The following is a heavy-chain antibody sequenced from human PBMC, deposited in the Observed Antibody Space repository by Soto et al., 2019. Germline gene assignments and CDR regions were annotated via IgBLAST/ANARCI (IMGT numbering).Heavy chain of an antibody. J-gene: IGHJ6*02. V-gene: IGHV3-23*01. D-gene: IGHD6-6*01. CDR3: AKDWASKNRIAARLRKYYYGMDV. CDR1: GFTFSSYA. CDR2: ISGSGGST. Sequence: GGSLRLSCAASGFTFSSYAMSWVRQAPGKGLEWVSAISGSGGSTYYADSVKGRFTISRDNSKNTLYLQMNSLRAEDTAVYYCAKDWASKNRIAARLRKYYYGMDVWGQGTTVTVSS.